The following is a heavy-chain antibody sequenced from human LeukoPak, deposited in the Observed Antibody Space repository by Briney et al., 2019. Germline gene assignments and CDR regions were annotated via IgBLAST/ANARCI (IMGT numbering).Heavy chain of an antibody. Sequence: GGSLRLSCAASGFTFSSSGMIWVRQAPGKGLEWVSAISGSGDRTYHADSVKGRFTISRDNSKNTLYLQMNSLRAEDTAVYYCAKGYMVRGVTGEYYFDYWGQGTLVTVSS. V-gene: IGHV3-23*01. CDR2: ISGSGDRT. J-gene: IGHJ4*02. D-gene: IGHD3-10*01. CDR1: GFTFSSSG. CDR3: AKGYMVRGVTGEYYFDY.